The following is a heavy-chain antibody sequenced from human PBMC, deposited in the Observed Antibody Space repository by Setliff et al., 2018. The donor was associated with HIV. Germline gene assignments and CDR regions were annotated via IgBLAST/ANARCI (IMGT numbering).Heavy chain of an antibody. J-gene: IGHJ4*02. Sequence: SETLSLTCTVSGGSISSGSYYWSWIRQPAGKGLEWIGHVYTSGSTYYNPSLKSRVTISVDTSKNQFSLKLSSVTAADTAVYYCSIDRKIFLLSRYYFDYWGQGTLVT. CDR3: SIDRKIFLLSRYYFDY. CDR2: VYTSGST. D-gene: IGHD3-10*01. CDR1: GGSISSGSYY. V-gene: IGHV4-61*09.